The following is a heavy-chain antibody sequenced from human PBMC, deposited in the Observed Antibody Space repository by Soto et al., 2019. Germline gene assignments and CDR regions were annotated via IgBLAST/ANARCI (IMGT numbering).Heavy chain of an antibody. CDR3: ARGGAIDSRGGRLWFDS. CDR2: ISAYNGNT. J-gene: IGHJ5*01. Sequence: ASVKVSCKASGYTFTGYGISWVRQAPGQGLEWMGWISAYNGNTNYAQKLQGRVTMTTDTSTSTAYMELRSLRSDDTAVYYCARGGAIDSRGGRLWFDSWGQGTLVTVSS. D-gene: IGHD3-22*01. CDR1: GYTFTGYG. V-gene: IGHV1-18*01.